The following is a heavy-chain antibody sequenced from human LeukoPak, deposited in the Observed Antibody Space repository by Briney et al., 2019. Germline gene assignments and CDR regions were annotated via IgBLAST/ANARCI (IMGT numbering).Heavy chain of an antibody. J-gene: IGHJ4*02. CDR1: GGSFSGYY. CDR2: INHSGST. Sequence: PSETLSLTCAAYGGSFSGYYWSWLRQPPGKGLEWIGEINHSGSTNYNPSLKSRVTISADTSKNQFSLKLSSVTAADTAMYYCARDLIFEYSSSPNLFDYWGQGTLVTVSS. CDR3: ARDLIFEYSSSPNLFDY. D-gene: IGHD6-6*01. V-gene: IGHV4-34*01.